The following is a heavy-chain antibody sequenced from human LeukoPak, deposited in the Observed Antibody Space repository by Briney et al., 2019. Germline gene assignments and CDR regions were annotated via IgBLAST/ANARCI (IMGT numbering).Heavy chain of an antibody. CDR1: GFTLSTNA. V-gene: IGHV3-23*01. J-gene: IGHJ4*02. CDR3: AKDVGKWESLHFFDY. Sequence: GGSLRLSCLTSGFTLSTNAMSWVRQAPGQGLEWISGISGSGASTYYADSVKGRFTISRDDSRNTLYLQMNSLRGDDTAVYYCAKDVGKWESLHFFDYWGQGTLVTVSS. D-gene: IGHD1-26*01. CDR2: ISGSGAST.